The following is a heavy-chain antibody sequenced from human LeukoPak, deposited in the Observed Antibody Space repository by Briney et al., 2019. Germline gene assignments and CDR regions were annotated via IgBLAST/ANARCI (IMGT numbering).Heavy chain of an antibody. V-gene: IGHV1-8*01. J-gene: IGHJ4*02. CDR3: ARARRSIDIVVVPAASYYFDY. D-gene: IGHD2-2*01. CDR1: GYTFTSYD. Sequence: GASVKVSCKASGYTFTSYDINWVRQATGQGLEWMGWMNPNSGNTGYAQKFQGRVTMTRNTSISTAYMELSSLRSEDTAVYYCARARRSIDIVVVPAASYYFDYWSQGTLVTVSS. CDR2: MNPNSGNT.